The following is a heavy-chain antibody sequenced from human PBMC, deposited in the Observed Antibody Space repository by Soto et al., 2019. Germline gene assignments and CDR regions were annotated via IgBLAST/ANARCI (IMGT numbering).Heavy chain of an antibody. J-gene: IGHJ4*02. CDR1: GLTFSGYG. Sequence: EVQLLESGGGLVQPGGSLRLSCAASGLTFSGYGMSWVRQAPGTGLEWVSAISGSGSTTYYEDSVKGRFTISRDDSKNILFLQMNSLRAEDTAVYYCVTRSRGLQSSPPRLDSWGQGTLVTVSS. CDR2: ISGSGSTT. D-gene: IGHD4-4*01. CDR3: VTRSRGLQSSPPRLDS. V-gene: IGHV3-23*01.